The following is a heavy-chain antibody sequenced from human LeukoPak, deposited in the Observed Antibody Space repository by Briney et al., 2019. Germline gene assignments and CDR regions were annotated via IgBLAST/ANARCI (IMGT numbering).Heavy chain of an antibody. V-gene: IGHV4-59*08. CDR2: IYYSGST. CDR3: ARTYCRGGSCHFDY. Sequence: SETLSLTCTGSGGSISSYYWSWIRQPPGKGLEWIGYIYYSGSTDSNPSLKSRVTISVDTSKNQISLKLSSVTAADTAVYYCARTYCRGGSCHFDYWGQGTLVTVSS. J-gene: IGHJ4*02. D-gene: IGHD2-15*01. CDR1: GGSISSYY.